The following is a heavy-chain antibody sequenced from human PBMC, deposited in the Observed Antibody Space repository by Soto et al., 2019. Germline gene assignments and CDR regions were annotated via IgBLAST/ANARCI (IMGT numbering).Heavy chain of an antibody. D-gene: IGHD2-15*01. V-gene: IGHV4-30-2*01. CDR1: GGSITSGGFS. Sequence: QVQLKESGSGLVKPAQTLSLTCAVSGGSITSGGFSWSWIRQPPGKGLEWIGYVHHTGNTDYHPSLGSRVTISLDRSRNLFSLNLTPVTAADTATYYCAKECGGTCLDAFDVWGPGTTVIVSS. CDR3: AKECGGTCLDAFDV. CDR2: VHHTGNT. J-gene: IGHJ3*01.